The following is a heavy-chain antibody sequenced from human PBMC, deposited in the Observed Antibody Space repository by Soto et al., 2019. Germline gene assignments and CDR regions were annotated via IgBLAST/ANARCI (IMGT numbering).Heavy chain of an antibody. Sequence: QVQLQQWGAGLLKPSETLSLTCAVYGGSFSGYYWNWIRQPPGKGLEWIGEINHSGSTNYNPSLKRLVTISLDTSKNQCSLMLSPVTAADTAVYYCARGWGRIFDYWGQGTLVTVSS. CDR2: INHSGST. D-gene: IGHD7-27*01. J-gene: IGHJ4*02. CDR1: GGSFSGYY. V-gene: IGHV4-34*01. CDR3: ARGWGRIFDY.